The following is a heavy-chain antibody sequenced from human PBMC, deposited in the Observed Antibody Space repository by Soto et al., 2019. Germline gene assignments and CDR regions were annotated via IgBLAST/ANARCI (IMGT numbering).Heavy chain of an antibody. V-gene: IGHV3-30*18. D-gene: IGHD5-12*01. CDR1: GFTFSSYG. CDR3: AKDIEWLRSGFVY. Sequence: VQLVESGGGVVQPGRSLRLSCAASGFTFSSYGMHWVRQAPGKGLEWVAVISYDGSNKYYADSVKGRFTISRDNSKNTLYLQMNSLRAEDTAVYYCAKDIEWLRSGFVYWGQGTLVTVSS. J-gene: IGHJ4*02. CDR2: ISYDGSNK.